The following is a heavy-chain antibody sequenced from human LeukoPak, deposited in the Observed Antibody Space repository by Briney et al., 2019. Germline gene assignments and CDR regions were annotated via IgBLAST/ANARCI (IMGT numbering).Heavy chain of an antibody. CDR2: IRYDGSNE. V-gene: IGHV3-30*02. D-gene: IGHD3-22*01. J-gene: IGHJ4*02. CDR3: AKDQSYFDPSAYQGPIDY. CDR1: GFTFSGYG. Sequence: QPGGSLRLSCAASGFTFSGYGMHWVRQAPGKGLEWVAFIRYDGSNEYYADSVKGRFTISRDKSKNTLSLQMNSLRSEDTAVYYCAKDQSYFDPSAYQGPIDYWGQGTLVTVSS.